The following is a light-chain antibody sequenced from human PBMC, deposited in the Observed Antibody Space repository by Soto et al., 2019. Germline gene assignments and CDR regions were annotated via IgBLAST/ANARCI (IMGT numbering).Light chain of an antibody. CDR3: QQYDDSQLT. Sequence: EIVLTQSPGTLSLSPGERATLSCRASQSVSSSYVAWYQQRPSQAPRLLIYGASSRATRIPDRFSGSGSGTDFTLTISRLEPEDFAVYYCQQYDDSQLTFGGGTKVEIK. CDR1: QSVSSSY. CDR2: GAS. V-gene: IGKV3-20*01. J-gene: IGKJ4*01.